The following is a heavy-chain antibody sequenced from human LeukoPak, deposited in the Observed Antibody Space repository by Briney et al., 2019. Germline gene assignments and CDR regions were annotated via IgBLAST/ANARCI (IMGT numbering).Heavy chain of an antibody. Sequence: SETLSLTCTVSGGSINNYYWTWIRQPAGEGLEWLGRIYGSSGNTDYNPSLKGRVTMSLDKSQNQFSLILKSVTAADTAFYYCARVLSAMGANTFDVWGQGPMVTVPS. J-gene: IGHJ3*01. CDR1: GGSINNYY. CDR2: IYGSSGNT. CDR3: ARVLSAMGANTFDV. V-gene: IGHV4-4*07. D-gene: IGHD1-26*01.